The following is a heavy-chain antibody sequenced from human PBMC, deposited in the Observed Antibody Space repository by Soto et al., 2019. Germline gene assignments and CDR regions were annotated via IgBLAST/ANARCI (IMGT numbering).Heavy chain of an antibody. Sequence: GGSLRLSCAASGFTFSDYAMHWVRQAPGKGLEWVAVVSHDGRNTHYADSVKGRFTISRDNAKNSLYLQMNSLRAEDTAVYYCARVPAELGFDPWGQGTLVTVSS. J-gene: IGHJ5*02. CDR2: VSHDGRNT. V-gene: IGHV3-30*04. CDR1: GFTFSDYA. CDR3: ARVPAELGFDP. D-gene: IGHD1-1*01.